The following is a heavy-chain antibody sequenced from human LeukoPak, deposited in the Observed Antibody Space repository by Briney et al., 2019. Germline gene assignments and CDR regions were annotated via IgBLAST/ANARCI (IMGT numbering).Heavy chain of an antibody. Sequence: PGGSLRLSCAASGFTFSNYAMSWVRQAPGKGLEWVSAISGSGGSTYYADSVKGRFTISSDSSKNTLYLQMNSLRAEDTAVYYCARASYSSIAGYYFDYWGQGTLVTVSS. CDR1: GFTFSNYA. CDR3: ARASYSSIAGYYFDY. D-gene: IGHD6-6*01. V-gene: IGHV3-23*01. J-gene: IGHJ4*02. CDR2: ISGSGGST.